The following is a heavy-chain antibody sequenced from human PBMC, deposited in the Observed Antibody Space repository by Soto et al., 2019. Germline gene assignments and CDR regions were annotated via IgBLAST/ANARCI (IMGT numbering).Heavy chain of an antibody. V-gene: IGHV3-74*01. D-gene: IGHD2-8*01. CDR1: GLIFSNYK. CDR2: ISTDGSIT. J-gene: IGHJ4*02. CDR3: ARDTNGLHY. Sequence: EVQLVESGGGLVQPGGSLRLSCAASGLIFSNYKMHWVRQAPGKGLVWVSRISTDGSITDYADSVKGRFTVSRANAKNTLYLQMNSLRVDHTAVYYCARDTNGLHYLGQGTLVTVSS.